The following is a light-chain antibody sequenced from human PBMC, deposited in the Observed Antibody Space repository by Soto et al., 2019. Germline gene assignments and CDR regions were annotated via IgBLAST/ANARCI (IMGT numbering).Light chain of an antibody. J-gene: IGLJ2*01. Sequence: SSELTQPPSVSVSPGQTASITCSGDKLGDKYACWYQQKPGQSPVLVIYQDSKRPSGIPERFSGSNSGNTATLTISGTQAMDEADYHCQAWDSSTGVFGGGTKVTVL. CDR1: KLGDKY. CDR3: QAWDSSTGV. CDR2: QDS. V-gene: IGLV3-1*01.